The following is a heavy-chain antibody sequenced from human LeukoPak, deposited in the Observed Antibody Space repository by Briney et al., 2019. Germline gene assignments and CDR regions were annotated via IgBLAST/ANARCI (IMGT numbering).Heavy chain of an antibody. CDR2: IYYSGSV. CDR1: GGSISSGDYY. J-gene: IGHJ5*02. D-gene: IGHD2-15*01. Sequence: SQTLSLTCSVSGGSISSGDYYWSWIRQSPEKGLEWIGFIYYSGSVFYNPSFKSRLAISVDSSVNQFSLTLTSVTAADTAVYYCARGGRFCAAGSCCPNWFAPWGQGTLVTVSS. V-gene: IGHV4-30-4*01. CDR3: ARGGRFCAAGSCCPNWFAP.